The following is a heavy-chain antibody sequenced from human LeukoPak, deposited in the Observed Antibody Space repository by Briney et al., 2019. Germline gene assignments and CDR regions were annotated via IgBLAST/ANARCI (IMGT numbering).Heavy chain of an antibody. CDR3: ARAYYYDSSATPDY. V-gene: IGHV3-33*01. CDR1: GVSFSGYA. CDR2: IWYDGSIK. Sequence: PGGSLRLSCAVSGVSFSGYAMHWVRQAPGKGLEWVAVIWYDGSIKYYADSVKGRFTISRDNSKNTVYLQMNSLRAEDTAVYYCARAYYYDSSATPDYWGQGTLVTVSS. J-gene: IGHJ4*02. D-gene: IGHD3-22*01.